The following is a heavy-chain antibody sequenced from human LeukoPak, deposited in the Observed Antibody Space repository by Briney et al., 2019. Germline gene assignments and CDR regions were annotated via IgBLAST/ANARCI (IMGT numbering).Heavy chain of an antibody. CDR3: AKDSGTYYKASDY. V-gene: IGHV3-23*01. CDR2: ISTTGGST. J-gene: IGHJ4*02. D-gene: IGHD1-26*01. CDR1: GFSFSSYA. Sequence: PGGSLRLSCAASGFSFSSYAMTWVRQAPGKGLEWVSTISTTGGSTYYADSVKGRLTISRDNSKNTLYLQMNSLRAEDTAIYSCAKDSGTYYKASDYWGQGTLVTVSS.